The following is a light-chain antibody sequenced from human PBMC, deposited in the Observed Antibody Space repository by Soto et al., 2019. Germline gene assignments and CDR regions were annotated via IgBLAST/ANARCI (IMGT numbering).Light chain of an antibody. Sequence: DIQMTQSPSSLSASVGDRVTITCQASQDISNYLNWYQQKLGKAPKLLIYDASNLKTGVPSRFSGSGSGTDFTFNISSLQPEDIATYYCQQYDNLPLTFGGGTKVEIK. CDR3: QQYDNLPLT. CDR2: DAS. V-gene: IGKV1-33*01. J-gene: IGKJ4*01. CDR1: QDISNY.